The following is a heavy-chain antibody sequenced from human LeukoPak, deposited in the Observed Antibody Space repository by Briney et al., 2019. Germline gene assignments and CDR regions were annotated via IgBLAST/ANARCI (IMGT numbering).Heavy chain of an antibody. Sequence: EASVNVSCKASGYTFTSYGISWVRQAPGQGLEWMGWISAYNGNTNYAQKLQGRVTMTTDSSTSTAYMELRSLRSDDTAVYYCASGYYDFWSGYDHYYYYMDVWGKGTTVTVSS. CDR1: GYTFTSYG. CDR2: ISAYNGNT. J-gene: IGHJ6*03. CDR3: ASGYYDFWSGYDHYYYYMDV. V-gene: IGHV1-18*01. D-gene: IGHD3-3*01.